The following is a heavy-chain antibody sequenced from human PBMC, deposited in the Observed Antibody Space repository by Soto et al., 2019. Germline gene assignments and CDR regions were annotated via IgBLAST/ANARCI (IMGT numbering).Heavy chain of an antibody. CDR2: IIPFGEIT. CDR1: GGPFSSYG. V-gene: IGHV1-69*04. J-gene: IGHJ4*02. D-gene: IGHD3-10*01. CDR3: AREGPGVKFDF. Sequence: QVQLVQSGSEVKEAGSSVKVSCKASGGPFSSYGLSWVRQAPGQGLEWMGRIIPFGEITNFAQKFQDRVTITADTATSTAYMELRSLKSEDTAVYYCAREGPGVKFDFWGQGTLVTVSS.